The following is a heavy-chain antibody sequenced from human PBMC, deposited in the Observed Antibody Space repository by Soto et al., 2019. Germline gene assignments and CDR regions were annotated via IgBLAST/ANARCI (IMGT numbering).Heavy chain of an antibody. Sequence: QVQLVQSGAEVKKPGSSVKVSCKASGGTFSSYAISWVRQAPGQGLEWMGGIIPIFGTANYAQKFQGRVTITADESTITAYMELSSLRSEDTAVYYCARTRIAAAGSHYYYYYGMDVWGQGTTVTVSS. CDR2: IIPIFGTA. D-gene: IGHD6-13*01. V-gene: IGHV1-69*01. J-gene: IGHJ6*02. CDR1: GGTFSSYA. CDR3: ARTRIAAAGSHYYYYYGMDV.